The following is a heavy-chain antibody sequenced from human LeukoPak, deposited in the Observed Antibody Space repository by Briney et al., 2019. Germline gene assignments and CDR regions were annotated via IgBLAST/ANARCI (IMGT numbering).Heavy chain of an antibody. CDR3: ARDIGYCSGGSCYGWFDP. D-gene: IGHD2-15*01. CDR1: GFTFSSYA. Sequence: GGSLRLSCAASGFTFSSYAMHWVRQAPGKGLEWVAVISYDGSNKYYADSVKGRFTISRDNSKNTLYLQMNSLRAGNTAVYYCARDIGYCSGGSCYGWFDPWGQGTLVTVSS. CDR2: ISYDGSNK. V-gene: IGHV3-30-3*01. J-gene: IGHJ5*02.